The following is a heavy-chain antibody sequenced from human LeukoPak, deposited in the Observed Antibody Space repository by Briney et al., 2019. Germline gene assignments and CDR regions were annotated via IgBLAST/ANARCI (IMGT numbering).Heavy chain of an antibody. J-gene: IGHJ4*02. CDR2: ISSSSSYI. CDR1: GFTFSSYS. CDR3: ASPGGKRGYRFDY. Sequence: PGGSLRLSCAASGFTFSSYSMNWVRQAPREGLEWVSSISSSSSYIYYADSVKGRFTISRDNAKNSLYLQMNSLRAEDTAVYYCASPGGKRGYRFDYWGQGTLVTVSS. D-gene: IGHD5-18*01. V-gene: IGHV3-21*01.